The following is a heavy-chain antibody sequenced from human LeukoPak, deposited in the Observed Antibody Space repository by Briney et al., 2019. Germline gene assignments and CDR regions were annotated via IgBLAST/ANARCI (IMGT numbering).Heavy chain of an antibody. CDR1: GDSVTRGSFY. D-gene: IGHD3-10*01. V-gene: IGHV4-39*01. Sequence: SETLSLTCSVSGDSVTRGSFYWAWLRQPPGKELERIATVYYTGSTYYNPSLMSRVTISMDTSKNQFSLKVRSVVAPDTAVYYCARHSGSGSLSRPFDPWGQGTLVTVSS. J-gene: IGHJ5*02. CDR3: ARHSGSGSLSRPFDP. CDR2: VYYTGST.